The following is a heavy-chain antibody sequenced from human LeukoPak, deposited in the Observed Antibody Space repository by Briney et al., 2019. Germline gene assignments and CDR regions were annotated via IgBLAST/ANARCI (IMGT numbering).Heavy chain of an antibody. V-gene: IGHV1-69*01. CDR2: IIPIFGTA. D-gene: IGHD2-15*01. J-gene: IGHJ3*02. CDR3: ARGQTYCSGGSCYPLSYAFDI. Sequence: ASVKVSCKASGGTLSSYAISWVRQAPGQGLEWMGGIIPIFGTANYAQKFQGRVTITADESTSTAYMELSSLRSEDTAVYYCARGQTYCSGGSCYPLSYAFDIWGQGTMVTVSS. CDR1: GGTLSSYA.